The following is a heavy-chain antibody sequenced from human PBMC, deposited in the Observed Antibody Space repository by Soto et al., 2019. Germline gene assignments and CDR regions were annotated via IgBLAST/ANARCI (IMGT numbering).Heavy chain of an antibody. V-gene: IGHV1-2*04. CDR2: INPNSGGT. D-gene: IGHD3-9*01. CDR3: ARGPDSSTAYYGPFEY. CDR1: GYTFTGYY. J-gene: IGHJ4*02. Sequence: ASVKVSCKASGYTFTGYYMHWVRQAPGQGLEWMGWINPNSGGTNYAQKFQGWVTMTRDTSISTAYMELNSLKTEDTAVYYCARGPDSSTAYYGPFEYWGQGTLVTVSS.